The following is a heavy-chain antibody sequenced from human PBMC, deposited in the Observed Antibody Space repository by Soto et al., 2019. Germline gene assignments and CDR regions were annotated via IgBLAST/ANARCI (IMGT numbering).Heavy chain of an antibody. CDR3: ARGGRRYYDILTGYYKGYYYYGMDV. J-gene: IGHJ6*02. CDR2: INHSGST. Sequence: SETLSLTCAVYGGSFSGYYWSWIRQPPGKGLEWIGEINHSGSTNYNPSLKSRVTISVDTSKNQFSLKLSSVTAADTAVYYCARGGRRYYDILTGYYKGYYYYGMDVWGQGTTVTVSS. CDR1: GGSFSGYY. V-gene: IGHV4-34*01. D-gene: IGHD3-9*01.